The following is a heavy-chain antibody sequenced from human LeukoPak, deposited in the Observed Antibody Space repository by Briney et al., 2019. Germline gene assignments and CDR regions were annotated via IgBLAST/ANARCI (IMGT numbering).Heavy chain of an antibody. D-gene: IGHD1-7*01. J-gene: IGHJ4*02. CDR3: AREGSMGLTGTYHFDY. CDR1: GGTFSSYA. CDR2: IIPIFGIA. V-gene: IGHV1-69*04. Sequence: SVKVSCKASGGTFSSYAISWVRQAPGQGLEWMGRIIPIFGIANYAQKFQGRVTITADKSTSTAYIELSSLRSEDTAVYYCAREGSMGLTGTYHFDYWGQGTLVTVSS.